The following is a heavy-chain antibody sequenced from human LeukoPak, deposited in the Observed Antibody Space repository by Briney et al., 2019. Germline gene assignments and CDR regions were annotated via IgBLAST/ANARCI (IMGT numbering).Heavy chain of an antibody. J-gene: IGHJ4*02. CDR3: AKDIVVVPAAMAFDY. CDR2: IRYDGSNK. V-gene: IGHV3-30*02. D-gene: IGHD2-2*01. Sequence: PGGSLRLSCAASGFTFSSYGMHWVRQAPGKGLEGVAFIRYDGSNKYYADSVKGRFTISRDSSKNTLYLQMNSLRAEDTAVYYCAKDIVVVPAAMAFDYWGQGTLVTVSS. CDR1: GFTFSSYG.